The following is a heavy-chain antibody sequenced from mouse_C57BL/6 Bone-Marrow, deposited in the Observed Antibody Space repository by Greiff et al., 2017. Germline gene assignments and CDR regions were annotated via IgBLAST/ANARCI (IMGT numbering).Heavy chain of an antibody. J-gene: IGHJ3*01. Sequence: QVHVKQSGAELARPGASVKLSCKASGYTFTSYGISWVKQRTGQGLEWIGEIYPRSGNTYYNEKFKGKATLTADKSSSTAYMELRSLTSEDSAVYFCASLSQFAYWGQGTLVTVSA. CDR2: IYPRSGNT. CDR3: ASLSQFAY. CDR1: GYTFTSYG. V-gene: IGHV1-81*01.